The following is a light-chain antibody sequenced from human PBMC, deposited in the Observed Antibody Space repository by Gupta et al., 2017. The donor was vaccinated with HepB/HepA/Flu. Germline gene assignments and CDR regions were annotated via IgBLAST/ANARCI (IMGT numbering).Light chain of an antibody. Sequence: SYLLTQSPSVSVAPGKTATLTCAGNNIGSKNVHWYQQTPGQAPALLVYDDSNRPSGIPERFSGSNSGNTATLTISRVEGGDEADYYCQVWDTSSDHGVFGGGTKVTVL. J-gene: IGLJ3*02. CDR3: QVWDTSSDHGV. CDR2: DDS. CDR1: NIGSKN. V-gene: IGLV3-21*03.